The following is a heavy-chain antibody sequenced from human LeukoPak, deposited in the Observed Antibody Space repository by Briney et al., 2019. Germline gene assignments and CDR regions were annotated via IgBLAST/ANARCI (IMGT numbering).Heavy chain of an antibody. CDR2: ISRSTSPI. CDR3: ARAGGIAARSALAD. D-gene: IGHD6-6*01. V-gene: IGHV3-48*04. J-gene: IGHJ4*02. Sequence: GGSLRLSCTASGFTFSSYSMNWVRQAPGKGLEWVSYISRSTSPIYYADSVKGRFTISRDNAKNSLYLQMNSLRAEDTAVYYCARAGGIAARSALADWGQGTLVTVSS. CDR1: GFTFSSYS.